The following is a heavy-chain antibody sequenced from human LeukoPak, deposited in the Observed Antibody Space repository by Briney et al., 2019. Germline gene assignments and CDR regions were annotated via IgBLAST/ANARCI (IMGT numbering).Heavy chain of an antibody. J-gene: IGHJ6*04. Sequence: GASVKVSCKASGGTFSSYAISWVRQAPGQGLEWMGGIIPIFGTANYAQKFQGRVTITADKSTSTAYMELSSLRSEDTAVYYCARVAISRSELPTQYYYYGMDVWGKGTTVTVSS. V-gene: IGHV1-69*06. CDR1: GGTFSSYA. CDR3: ARVAISRSELPTQYYYYGMDV. CDR2: IIPIFGTA. D-gene: IGHD3-10*01.